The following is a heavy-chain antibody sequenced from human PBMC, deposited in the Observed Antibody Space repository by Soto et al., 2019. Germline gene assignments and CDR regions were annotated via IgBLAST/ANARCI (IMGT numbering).Heavy chain of an antibody. D-gene: IGHD3-3*01. CDR1: GFTFSSYA. V-gene: IGHV3-23*01. Sequence: EVQLLESGGCLVQPGGSLRLSCAASGFTFSSYAMSWVRQAPGKGLEWVSTIGGDGVTTYYADSVKGRFTISRDNSKNTLYLQMNSLRAEDTAVYYCAKDSYYTSSPHYFDCWGQGTLVTVSS. CDR2: IGGDGVTT. CDR3: AKDSYYTSSPHYFDC. J-gene: IGHJ4*02.